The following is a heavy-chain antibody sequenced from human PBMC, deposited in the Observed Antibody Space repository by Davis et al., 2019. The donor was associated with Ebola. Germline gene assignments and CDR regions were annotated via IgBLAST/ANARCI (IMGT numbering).Heavy chain of an antibody. D-gene: IGHD2-2*01. CDR1: GFTFSSYA. CDR3: ARGSRGSLIPGAFDP. Sequence: PGGSLRLSCAASGFTFSSYAMSWVRQAPGKGLEWVSVIYSGGSTYYADSVKGRFTISRDNSKNTLYLQMNSLRAEDTAVYYCARGSRGSLIPGAFDPWGQGTLVTVSS. J-gene: IGHJ5*02. CDR2: IYSGGST. V-gene: IGHV3-53*01.